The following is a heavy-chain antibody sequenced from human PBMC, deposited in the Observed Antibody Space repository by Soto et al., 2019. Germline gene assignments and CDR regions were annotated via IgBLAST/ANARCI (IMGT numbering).Heavy chain of an antibody. CDR3: ASERSTLSHYYHGMDV. Sequence: GGSLRLSCAVSGFTVTSNYMSWVRQAPGKGLEWVSVIYSNGFTNYADSVKGRFTVSRDKSKNTLYLQLNSLRAEDTAVYYCASERSTLSHYYHGMDVWGQGTTVTVSS. CDR1: GFTVTSNY. CDR2: IYSNGFT. J-gene: IGHJ6*02. V-gene: IGHV3-53*01.